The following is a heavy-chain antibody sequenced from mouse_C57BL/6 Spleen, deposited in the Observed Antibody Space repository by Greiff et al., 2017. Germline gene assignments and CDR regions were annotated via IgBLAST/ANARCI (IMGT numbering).Heavy chain of an antibody. D-gene: IGHD1-2*01. V-gene: IGHV1-26*01. CDR2: INPNNGGT. J-gene: IGHJ2*01. CDR1: GYTFTDYY. CDR3: ASGYGGYYCDY. Sequence: VQLQQSGPELVKPGASVKISCKASGYTFTDYYMNWVKQSHGKSLEWIGDINPNNGGTSYNQKFKGKATLTVDQSSSTAYMELRSLTSEDSAVYYRASGYGGYYCDYWGQGTTLTVSS.